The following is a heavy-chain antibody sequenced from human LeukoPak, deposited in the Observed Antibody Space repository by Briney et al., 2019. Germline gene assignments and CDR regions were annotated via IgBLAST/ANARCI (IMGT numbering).Heavy chain of an antibody. Sequence: GGSLRLSCAASGFTVSSNYMSWIRQAPGKGLEWVSYISSSGSTIYYADSVKGRFTISRDNAKNSLYLQMNSLRAEDTAVYYCARAGSSGSFDYWGQGTLVTVSS. V-gene: IGHV3-11*01. J-gene: IGHJ4*02. D-gene: IGHD6-19*01. CDR1: GFTVSSNY. CDR3: ARAGSSGSFDY. CDR2: ISSSGSTI.